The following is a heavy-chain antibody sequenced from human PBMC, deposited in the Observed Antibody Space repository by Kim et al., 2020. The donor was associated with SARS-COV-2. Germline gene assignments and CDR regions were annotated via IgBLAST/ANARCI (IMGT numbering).Heavy chain of an antibody. CDR2: IKSKTDGGTT. D-gene: IGHD5-12*01. CDR1: GFTFSNAW. V-gene: IGHV3-15*01. Sequence: GGSLRLSCAASGFTFSNAWMTWVRQAPGKGLEWVGRIKSKTDGGTTDYAAPVKGRFTISRDDSQNTLYLQMNSLRIEDTAVFYCTTGGGYARRGGYWGQGTLVTVSS. CDR3: TTGGGYARRGGY. J-gene: IGHJ4*02.